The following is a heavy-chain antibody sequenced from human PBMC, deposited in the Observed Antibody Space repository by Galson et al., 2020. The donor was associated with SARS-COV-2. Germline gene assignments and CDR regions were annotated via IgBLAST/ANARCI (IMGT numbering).Heavy chain of an antibody. CDR2: IYSNDDK. Sequence: SGPTLVKPTQTLTLTCTFSGFSLTTSGVGVGWIRQPPGTALEWHALIYSNDDKHHSPSLKSRLTVTKDTSKNEVVLTMTNMDPVDTATYYCAHSLRFRGFDYWGQGTLVTVSS. CDR1: GFSLTTSGVG. V-gene: IGHV2-5*01. D-gene: IGHD3-3*01. J-gene: IGHJ4*02. CDR3: AHSLRFRGFDY.